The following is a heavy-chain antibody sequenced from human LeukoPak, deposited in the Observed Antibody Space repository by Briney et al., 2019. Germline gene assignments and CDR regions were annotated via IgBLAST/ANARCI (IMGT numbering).Heavy chain of an antibody. V-gene: IGHV3-23*01. CDR2: ISGSGGST. CDR3: AKDTRAVIVVVTGGGFDY. Sequence: GGSLRLSCAASGFTFSSYAVSWVRQAPGKGLEWVSAISGSGGSTYYADSVKGRFTISRDNSKNTLYLQMNSLRAEDTAVYYCAKDTRAVIVVVTGGGFDYWGQGTLVTVSS. J-gene: IGHJ4*02. D-gene: IGHD3-22*01. CDR1: GFTFSSYA.